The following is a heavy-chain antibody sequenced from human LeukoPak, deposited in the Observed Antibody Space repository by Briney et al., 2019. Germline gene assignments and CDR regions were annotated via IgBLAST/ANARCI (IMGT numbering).Heavy chain of an antibody. D-gene: IGHD3-10*01. Sequence: GGSLRLSCAASGFTFSSYWMSWVRQAPGKGLEWVANIKQDGSEKYYVDSVKGRFTISRDNAKNSLYLQMNSLRAEETAVYYCATDAAWFGELLDAFDIWGQGTMVTVSS. J-gene: IGHJ3*02. V-gene: IGHV3-7*03. CDR1: GFTFSSYW. CDR2: IKQDGSEK. CDR3: ATDAAWFGELLDAFDI.